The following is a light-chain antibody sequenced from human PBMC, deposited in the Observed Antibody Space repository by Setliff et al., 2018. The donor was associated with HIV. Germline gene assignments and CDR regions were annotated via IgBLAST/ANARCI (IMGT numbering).Light chain of an antibody. V-gene: IGLV3-25*03. CDR1: ALSNEY. J-gene: IGLJ1*01. CDR3: QSADSSGSYV. CDR2: KDI. Sequence: SYALTQPPSVSVSPGQTATITCSGDALSNEYAYWYQQKPGQAPVLVIYKDIERPSGIPERVSGSKSGTTVTLTISGVQAEDGADYYCQSADSSGSYVFGTGTKGTVL.